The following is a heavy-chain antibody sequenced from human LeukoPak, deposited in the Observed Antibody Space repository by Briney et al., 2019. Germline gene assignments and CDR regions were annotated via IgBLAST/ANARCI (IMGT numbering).Heavy chain of an antibody. CDR2: ISFDGSNK. V-gene: IGHV3-30-3*01. CDR3: AKGGQLWPFDY. CDR1: GFTFSSYA. D-gene: IGHD5-18*01. J-gene: IGHJ4*02. Sequence: GGSLRLSCAASGFTFSSYAMHWVRQAPGKGLEWVAIISFDGSNKYYADSVKGRFTISRDNSKNTLYLQMNSLRAEDTAVYYCAKGGQLWPFDYWGQGTLVTVSS.